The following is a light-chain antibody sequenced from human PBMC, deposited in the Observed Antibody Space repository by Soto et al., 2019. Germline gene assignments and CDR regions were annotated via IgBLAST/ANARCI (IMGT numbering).Light chain of an antibody. Sequence: DIQMTQSPSSLSASVGDTVTITCRASLSISVHLNWYQQKPGKVPNLLIYAAYNLHSGVPSSFSGSGSETDFALTISSLQPEDFATYYCQQRFTTPYTLGQGTRLEI. V-gene: IGKV1-39*01. J-gene: IGKJ2*01. CDR1: LSISVH. CDR2: AAY. CDR3: QQRFTTPYT.